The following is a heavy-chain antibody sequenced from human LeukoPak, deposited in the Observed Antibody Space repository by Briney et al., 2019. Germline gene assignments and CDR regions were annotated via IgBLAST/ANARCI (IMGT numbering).Heavy chain of an antibody. Sequence: SVKVSCKASGGTFSSYAISWVRQAPGQGLEWMGGIIPIFGTANYAQKFQGRVTITADESTSTAYMELSSLRSEDTAVYYCARDRSPYYDSSGYFDYWGQGTLVTVSS. D-gene: IGHD3-22*01. V-gene: IGHV1-69*13. J-gene: IGHJ4*02. CDR2: IIPIFGTA. CDR3: ARDRSPYYDSSGYFDY. CDR1: GGTFSSYA.